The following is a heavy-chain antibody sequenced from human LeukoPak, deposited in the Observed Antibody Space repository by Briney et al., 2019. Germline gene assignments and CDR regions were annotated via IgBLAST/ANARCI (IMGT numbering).Heavy chain of an antibody. CDR3: ARMYCSSTSCSRSRVVPPYFDY. Sequence: SVKVSCKASGGTFSSYAISWVRQAPGQGLEWMGGIIPIFGTANYAEKFQGRVTITADESTSTAYMELSSLRSEDTAVYYCARMYCSSTSCSRSRVVPPYFDYWGQGTLVTVSS. CDR2: IIPIFGTA. V-gene: IGHV1-69*13. D-gene: IGHD2-2*01. CDR1: GGTFSSYA. J-gene: IGHJ4*02.